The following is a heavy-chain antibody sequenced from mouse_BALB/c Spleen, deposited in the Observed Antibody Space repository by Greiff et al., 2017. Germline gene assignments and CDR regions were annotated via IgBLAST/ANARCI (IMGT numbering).Heavy chain of an antibody. CDR1: GFSLTSYG. CDR3: ANSYGSSYWYFDV. J-gene: IGHJ1*01. Sequence: VKLEESGPGLVAPSQSLSITCTVSGFSLTSYGVHWVRQPPGKGLEWLGVIWAGGSTNYNSALMSRLSISKDNSKSQVFLKMNSLQTDDTAMYYCANSYGSSYWYFDVWGAGTTVTVAS. CDR2: IWAGGST. V-gene: IGHV2-9*02. D-gene: IGHD1-1*01.